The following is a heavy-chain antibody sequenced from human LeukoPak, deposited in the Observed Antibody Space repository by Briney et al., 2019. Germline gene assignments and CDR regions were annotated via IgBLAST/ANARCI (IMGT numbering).Heavy chain of an antibody. CDR2: IYYSGST. Sequence: SETLSRTCTVSGGSISSYYWSWIRQPPGKGLEWIGYIYYSGSTNYNPSLKSRVTISVDTSKNQFSLKLSSVTAADTAVYYCARETYDSSGYYGAFDYWGQGTLVTVSS. CDR1: GGSISSYY. V-gene: IGHV4-59*01. D-gene: IGHD3-22*01. CDR3: ARETYDSSGYYGAFDY. J-gene: IGHJ4*02.